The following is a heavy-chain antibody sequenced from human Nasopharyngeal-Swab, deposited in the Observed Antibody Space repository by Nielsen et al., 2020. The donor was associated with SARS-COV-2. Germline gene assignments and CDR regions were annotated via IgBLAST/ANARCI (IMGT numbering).Heavy chain of an antibody. Sequence: VRQMPGKGLEWVAVIWYDGSNKYYADSVKGRFTISRDNAKNSLYLQMNSLRAEDTAVYYCARVAGLIAAAGDYWGQGTLVTVSS. CDR2: IWYDGSNK. CDR3: ARVAGLIAAAGDY. J-gene: IGHJ4*02. V-gene: IGHV3-33*01. D-gene: IGHD6-13*01.